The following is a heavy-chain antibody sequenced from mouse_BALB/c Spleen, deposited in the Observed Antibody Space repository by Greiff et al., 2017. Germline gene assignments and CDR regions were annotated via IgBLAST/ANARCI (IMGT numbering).Heavy chain of an antibody. J-gene: IGHJ4*01. CDR1: GYTFTDYW. CDR2: IDTSDSYT. CDR3: ARSGNYLGAMDY. D-gene: IGHD2-1*01. Sequence: QVQLQQSGAELVMPGASVKMSCKASGYTFTDYWMHWVKQRPGQGLEWIGAIDTSDSYTSYNQKFKGKATLTVDESSSTAYMQLSSLTSEDSAVYYCARSGNYLGAMDYWGQGTSVTVSS. V-gene: IGHV1-69*01.